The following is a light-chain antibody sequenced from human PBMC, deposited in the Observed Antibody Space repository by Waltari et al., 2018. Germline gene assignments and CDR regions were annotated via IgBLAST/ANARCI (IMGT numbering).Light chain of an antibody. CDR1: SSNIGNKY. Sequence: QSVLTKAPSVSAAPGQQVTISCAGSSSNIGNKYSSWYQQFPGTAPKLLIYDNNKRPSGIPDRFSASKSGTSATLGITGLQTGDEANYYCGTWDTSLSAWVFGGGTKLTVL. J-gene: IGLJ3*02. CDR3: GTWDTSLSAWV. V-gene: IGLV1-51*01. CDR2: DNN.